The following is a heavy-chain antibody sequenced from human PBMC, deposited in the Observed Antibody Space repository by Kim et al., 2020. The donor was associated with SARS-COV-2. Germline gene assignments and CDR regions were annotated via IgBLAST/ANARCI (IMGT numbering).Heavy chain of an antibody. CDR3: ARVKKAAAGYYYYYYTDV. V-gene: IGHV4-34*01. J-gene: IGHJ6*03. Sequence: SETLSLTCAVYGGSFSGSYWTWIRQPPGKGLEWIGEINHSGSTTYNPSLKSRVTISVDTSKNQFSLSLSSVTAADTAVYYCARVKKAAAGYYYYYYTDVWDKGTTVTVSS. CDR2: INHSGST. CDR1: GGSFSGSY. D-gene: IGHD6-25*01.